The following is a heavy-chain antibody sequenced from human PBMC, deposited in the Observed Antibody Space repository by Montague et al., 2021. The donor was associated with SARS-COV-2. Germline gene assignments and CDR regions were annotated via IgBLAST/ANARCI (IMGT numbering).Heavy chain of an antibody. CDR3: ARSTGHFDY. D-gene: IGHD7-27*01. J-gene: IGHJ4*02. CDR1: GFTFSIYS. Sequence: SLSLSCAASGFTFSIYSMTWVRQAPGKGLEWVSYITGTSSLVHYADSVKGRFTISRDNAQNSLYLQMNSLRDEDTAVYYCARSTGHFDYWGLGTLVTVSS. V-gene: IGHV3-48*02. CDR2: ITGTSSLV.